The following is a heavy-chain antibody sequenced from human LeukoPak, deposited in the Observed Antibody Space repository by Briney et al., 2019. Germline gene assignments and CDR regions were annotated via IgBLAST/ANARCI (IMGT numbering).Heavy chain of an antibody. CDR1: GFTFSSYS. Sequence: GGSLRLSCAASGFTFSSYSMNWVRQAPGKGLEWVSSISSSSSYIYYAESVKGRFTISRDNSKNTLYLQMHSLIAADTAVYYCGSGPVGTTVPWGQGTLVTVSS. J-gene: IGHJ5*02. CDR2: ISSSSSYI. V-gene: IGHV3-21*04. CDR3: GSGPVGTTVP. D-gene: IGHD1-1*01.